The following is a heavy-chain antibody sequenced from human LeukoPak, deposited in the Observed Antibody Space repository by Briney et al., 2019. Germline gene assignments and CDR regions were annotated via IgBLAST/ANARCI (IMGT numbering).Heavy chain of an antibody. Sequence: GGSLRLSCVASGFTFGTTTMTWVRQVSGKGLEWVSSITGLSTNTYYVDSVKGRFTISRDNSKQTLFLQMNNLRVEDTAIYYCARSRFLEPDVWGKGTTVTVAS. D-gene: IGHD1-1*01. J-gene: IGHJ6*04. CDR3: ARSRFLEPDV. CDR2: ITGLSTNT. CDR1: GFTFGTTT. V-gene: IGHV3-23*01.